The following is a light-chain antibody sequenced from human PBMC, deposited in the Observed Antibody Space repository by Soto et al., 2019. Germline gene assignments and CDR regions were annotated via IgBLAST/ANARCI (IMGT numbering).Light chain of an antibody. Sequence: QSVLTQPPSASGTPGQRVTISCSGGSSNIGNNYVYWYLQLPGTAPKLLIYRNDQRPSGVPDRFSASKSAASASLAISGLRYEDEGDYHCATWDDSLTAWVFGGGTKLTVL. CDR1: SSNIGNNY. V-gene: IGLV1-47*01. CDR3: ATWDDSLTAWV. CDR2: RND. J-gene: IGLJ3*02.